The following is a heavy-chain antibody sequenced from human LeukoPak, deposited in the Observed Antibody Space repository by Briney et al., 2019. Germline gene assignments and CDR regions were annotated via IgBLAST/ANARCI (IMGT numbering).Heavy chain of an antibody. Sequence: HPGESLKISCAASGFTFSGYSLNWVRQAPGKGLEWVSYISSSSNTIYYADSVKGRFTISRDNAKNSLYLQMNSLRAEDTAVYYCARETGAFDYWGQGTLVTVSP. V-gene: IGHV3-48*01. D-gene: IGHD7-27*01. J-gene: IGHJ4*02. CDR1: GFTFSGYS. CDR3: ARETGAFDY. CDR2: ISSSSNTI.